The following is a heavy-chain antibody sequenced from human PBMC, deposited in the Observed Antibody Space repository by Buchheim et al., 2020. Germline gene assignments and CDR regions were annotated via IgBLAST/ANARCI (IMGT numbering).Heavy chain of an antibody. CDR2: IYYTGTT. CDR3: AAGDYWSHPENWFDP. D-gene: IGHD3-3*01. V-gene: IGHV4-59*12. Sequence: QVQLQESGPGLVKSSETLSLTCSVSSGSISSYYWNWIRQPPGKGLEWIGHIYYTGTTRYNPSLKSRVSISVDTSRNQFSLLLTSVTAADTAIYYCAAGDYWSHPENWFDPWGQGAL. J-gene: IGHJ5*02. CDR1: SGSISSYY.